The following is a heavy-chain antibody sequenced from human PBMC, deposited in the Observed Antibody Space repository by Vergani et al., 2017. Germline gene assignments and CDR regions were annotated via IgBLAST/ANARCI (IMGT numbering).Heavy chain of an antibody. CDR2: ITYNGGRT. Sequence: EVRLLESGGGLVQPGGSLRLSCAASGFTFHIYAMSWVRQAPGKGLGWVSTITYNGGRTYYADSVTGRFTISRDNSKKTLFLQLKTLRAEDTGVYCCAKDYNIMGALHYWGQGTLVAVSS. V-gene: IGHV3-23*01. D-gene: IGHD5-12*01. CDR1: GFTFHIYA. J-gene: IGHJ4*02. CDR3: AKDYNIMGALHY.